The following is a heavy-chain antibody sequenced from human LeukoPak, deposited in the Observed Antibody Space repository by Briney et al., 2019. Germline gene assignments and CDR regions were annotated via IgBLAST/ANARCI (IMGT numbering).Heavy chain of an antibody. CDR2: ISGGGGTT. Sequence: GGSLRLSCAASGFTFSNYAMSWVRQAPGKGLEWVSAISGGGGTTYYADSVKGRFTISRDNSKNTLYLQMNSLRAEDTAVYYCAKDRTPATRGVDYWGQGTLVTVSS. V-gene: IGHV3-23*01. CDR3: AKDRTPATRGVDY. D-gene: IGHD3-10*01. J-gene: IGHJ4*02. CDR1: GFTFSNYA.